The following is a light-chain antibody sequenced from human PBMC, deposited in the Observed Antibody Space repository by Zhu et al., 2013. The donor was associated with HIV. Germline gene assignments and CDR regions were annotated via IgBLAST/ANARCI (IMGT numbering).Light chain of an antibody. CDR1: QSVLYSSNNKNY. J-gene: IGKJ5*01. V-gene: IGKV4-1*01. CDR3: QQRASWPPVT. Sequence: DIVMTQSPDSLAVSLGERATINCKSSQSVLYSSNNKNYLAWYQQKPGQPPKLLIYWASTRESGVPDRFSGSGSGTDFSLTVSSLESEDFAVYYCQQRASWPPVTFGQGTRLEIK. CDR2: WAS.